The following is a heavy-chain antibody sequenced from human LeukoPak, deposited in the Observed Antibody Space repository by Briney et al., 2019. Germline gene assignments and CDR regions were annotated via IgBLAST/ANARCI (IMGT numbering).Heavy chain of an antibody. D-gene: IGHD3-9*01. Sequence: PGGSLRLSCAASGFTFSSYSINWVRQAPGQGLEWVSSISSSSSYIYYADSVKGRFTISRDNSKNSLYLQMNSLRTEDTAFYYCAKDLSLGYDILTGYYSPLFHYWGQGTLVTVSS. J-gene: IGHJ4*02. V-gene: IGHV3-21*04. CDR3: AKDLSLGYDILTGYYSPLFHY. CDR2: ISSSSSYI. CDR1: GFTFSSYS.